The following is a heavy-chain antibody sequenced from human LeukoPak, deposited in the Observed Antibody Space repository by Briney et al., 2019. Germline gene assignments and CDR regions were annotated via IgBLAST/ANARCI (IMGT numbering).Heavy chain of an antibody. CDR2: IWYDGRTK. D-gene: IGHD6-19*01. CDR1: GFIFSNYG. CDR3: AREWGRIAVAGGPGY. J-gene: IGHJ4*02. Sequence: PGGPPRLSCEVSGFIFSNYGMHWVRQAPGKGLEWVALIWYDGRTKFHADSVKGRFTISRDNSANILYLQMSSLRVEDTAVYYCAREWGRIAVAGGPGYWGQGALVTVSS. V-gene: IGHV3-33*01.